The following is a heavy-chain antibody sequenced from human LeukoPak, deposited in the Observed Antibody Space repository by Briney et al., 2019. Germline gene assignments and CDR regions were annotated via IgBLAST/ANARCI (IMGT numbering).Heavy chain of an antibody. CDR3: ASAPLLSGSYGY. V-gene: IGHV3-53*01. J-gene: IGHJ4*02. D-gene: IGHD1-26*01. Sequence: GGSLRLSCAASGVTVSSNYMSWVRQAPGKGLEWVSVIYSGGSTYYADSVKGRFTISRDNSKNTLYLQMNSLRAEDTAVYYCASAPLLSGSYGYWGQGTLVTVSS. CDR2: IYSGGST. CDR1: GVTVSSNY.